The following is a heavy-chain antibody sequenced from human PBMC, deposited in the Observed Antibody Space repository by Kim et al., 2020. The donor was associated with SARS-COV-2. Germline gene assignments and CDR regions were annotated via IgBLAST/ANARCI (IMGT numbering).Heavy chain of an antibody. D-gene: IGHD1-26*01. V-gene: IGHV5-10-1*01. Sequence: TTTAPPLQGPLTISADKSISTAYLQWSSLKASDTAMYYCARRAPSGSIDYWGQGTLVTVSS. J-gene: IGHJ4*02. CDR2: T. CDR3: ARRAPSGSIDY.